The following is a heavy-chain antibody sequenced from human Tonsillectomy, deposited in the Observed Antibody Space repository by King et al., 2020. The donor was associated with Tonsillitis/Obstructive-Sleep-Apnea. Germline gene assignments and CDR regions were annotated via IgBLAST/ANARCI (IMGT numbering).Heavy chain of an antibody. CDR2: ISWNSGST. Sequence: VQLVESGGGLVQPGRSLRLSCAASGFTFDDYAMYWVRQAPGKGLEWVSGISWNSGSTVYADSVKGRFTISRDNAKNSLYLQMNSLRAEDTALYYCAKDLIIAPAGTPVDAFDIWGQGTMVTVSS. J-gene: IGHJ3*02. CDR1: GFTFDDYA. CDR3: AKDLIIAPAGTPVDAFDI. V-gene: IGHV3-9*01. D-gene: IGHD6-13*01.